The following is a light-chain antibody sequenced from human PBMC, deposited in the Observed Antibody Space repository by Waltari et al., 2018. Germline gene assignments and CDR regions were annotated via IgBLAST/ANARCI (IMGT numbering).Light chain of an antibody. CDR3: NSYTSSSSL. CDR1: SSDVGGYGY. CDR2: DVS. Sequence: QSALTQPASVSGSPGQAITISCTGTSSDVGGYGYVSWYQQHPGKAPKLIIYDVSNRPSGVSSRFSGSKFGNTASLNISGLQADDEADYYCNSYTSSSSLFGGGTRLTVL. J-gene: IGLJ2*01. V-gene: IGLV2-14*03.